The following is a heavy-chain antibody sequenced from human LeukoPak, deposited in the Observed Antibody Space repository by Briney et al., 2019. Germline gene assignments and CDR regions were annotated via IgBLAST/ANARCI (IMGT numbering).Heavy chain of an antibody. D-gene: IGHD5-12*01. CDR2: VSASGGNT. V-gene: IGHV3-23*01. CDR3: AKDHVDIVDAFDI. J-gene: IGHJ3*02. Sequence: GGSLRLSCAASGLTFSSYAMSWVRQAPGKGLEWVSAVSASGGNTYYADSVKGRFTISRDNSKNTLYLQMNSLRAEDTAVYYCAKDHVDIVDAFDIWGQGTMVTVSS. CDR1: GLTFSSYA.